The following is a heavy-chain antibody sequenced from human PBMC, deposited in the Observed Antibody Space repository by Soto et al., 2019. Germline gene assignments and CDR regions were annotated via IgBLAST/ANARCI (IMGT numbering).Heavy chain of an antibody. CDR2: XXXXXSX. Sequence: SETLSLTCTVSGGSISSSSYYWGWIRQPPGKGXXWXGSXXXXXSXXXNPSLKSRVTISVDTSKNQFSLKLSSVTAADTAVYYCARDNPTWDYWGQGTLVTVSS. CDR1: GGSISSSSYY. CDR3: ARDNPTWDY. J-gene: IGHJ4*02. V-gene: IGHV4-39*07. D-gene: IGHD3-16*01.